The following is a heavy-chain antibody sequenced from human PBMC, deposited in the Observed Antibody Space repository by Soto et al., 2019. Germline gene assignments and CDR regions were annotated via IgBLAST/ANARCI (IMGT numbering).Heavy chain of an antibody. V-gene: IGHV1-2*02. Sequence: ASVKVSCKTSGYTFSAYYVHWARRAPGRGFQWLGWINPGNEITTFSEFFQGRITMTRDTSTNTVHMELNMLTSDDTAVYYCRRGGWGDSPIDYWGQ. CDR2: INPGNEIT. D-gene: IGHD3-10*01. CDR1: GYTFSAYY. J-gene: IGHJ4*02. CDR3: RRGGWGDSPIDY.